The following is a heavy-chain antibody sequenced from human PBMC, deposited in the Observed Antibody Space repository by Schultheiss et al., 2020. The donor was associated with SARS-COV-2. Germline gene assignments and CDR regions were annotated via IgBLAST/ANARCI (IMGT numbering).Heavy chain of an antibody. V-gene: IGHV3-53*01. CDR2: IYSGGRT. CDR1: GLTVSSNY. Sequence: GGSLRLSCVGSGLTVSSNYMSWVRQAPGKGLEWVSVIYSGGRTYYADSVKGRFTISRDNSKNTVYLQMNTLRVEDTAVYYCARDYYGMDVCGQGTTVTVSS. CDR3: ARDYYGMDV. J-gene: IGHJ6*02.